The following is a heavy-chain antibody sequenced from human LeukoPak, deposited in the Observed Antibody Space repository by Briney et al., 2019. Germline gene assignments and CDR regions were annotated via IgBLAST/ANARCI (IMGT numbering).Heavy chain of an antibody. V-gene: IGHV4-59*08. CDR1: GGSLSSYY. J-gene: IGHJ4*02. Sequence: SETLSLTCTVSGGSLSSYYWSWIRQPPGKGLEGIGYIYYSGSTNYNPSLKSRVTISVDTSKNQFSLKLNSVTAADTAVYYCARHPSAVAGKTFDYWGQGTLVTVSS. D-gene: IGHD6-19*01. CDR3: ARHPSAVAGKTFDY. CDR2: IYYSGST.